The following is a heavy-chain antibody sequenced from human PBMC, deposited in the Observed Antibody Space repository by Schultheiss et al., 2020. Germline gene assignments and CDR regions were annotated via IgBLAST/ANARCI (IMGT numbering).Heavy chain of an antibody. Sequence: SETLSLTCTVSGGSISSYYWSWIRQPPGKGLEWIGYIYYSGSTNYNPSLKSRVTISVDTSKNQFSLKLSSVTAADTAVYYCARGRMRGTARNWFDPWGQGSLVTVSS. CDR1: GGSISSYY. D-gene: IGHD2-21*02. CDR3: ARGRMRGTARNWFDP. V-gene: IGHV4-59*01. CDR2: IYYSGST. J-gene: IGHJ5*02.